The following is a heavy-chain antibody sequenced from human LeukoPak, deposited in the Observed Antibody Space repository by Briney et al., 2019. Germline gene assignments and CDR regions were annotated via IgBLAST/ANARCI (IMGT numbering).Heavy chain of an antibody. D-gene: IGHD3-22*01. Sequence: PGGSLRLSCAASGFTFSSYAMSWVRQAPGKGLEWVSAISGSGGSTYYADSVKGRFTISGDNSKNTLYLQMNSLRAEDTAVYYCAKGATYYYDSSGFTPWNAFDIWGQGTMVTVSS. J-gene: IGHJ3*02. CDR1: GFTFSSYA. CDR3: AKGATYYYDSSGFTPWNAFDI. V-gene: IGHV3-23*01. CDR2: ISGSGGST.